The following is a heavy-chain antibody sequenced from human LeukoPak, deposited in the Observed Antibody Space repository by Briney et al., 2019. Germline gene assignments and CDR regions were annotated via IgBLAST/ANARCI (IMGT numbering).Heavy chain of an antibody. CDR2: INPNSGGT. J-gene: IGHJ4*02. Sequence: GASVKVSCKASGYTFTGYYMHWVRQAPGQGLEWMGWINPNSGGTNYAQKFQGRVTMTRDTSISTAYMELSRLRSDDTAVYYCARTQQLVKGAFDYWGQGTLVTVSS. V-gene: IGHV1-2*02. CDR3: ARTQQLVKGAFDY. CDR1: GYTFTGYY. D-gene: IGHD6-13*01.